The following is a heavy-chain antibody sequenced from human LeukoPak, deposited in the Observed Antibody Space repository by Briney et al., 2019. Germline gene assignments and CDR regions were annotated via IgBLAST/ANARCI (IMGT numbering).Heavy chain of an antibody. J-gene: IGHJ4*02. CDR1: GGSFSGYY. D-gene: IGHD6-19*01. V-gene: IGHV4-34*01. Sequence: SETLSLTCAVYGGSFSGYYWSWIRQPPGKGLEWIGEINHSGSTNYNPSLKSRVTISVDTSKNQFSLKLSSVTPEDTAVYYCARVHFHRQWAGTYYFDYWGQGTLVTVSS. CDR3: ARVHFHRQWAGTYYFDY. CDR2: INHSGST.